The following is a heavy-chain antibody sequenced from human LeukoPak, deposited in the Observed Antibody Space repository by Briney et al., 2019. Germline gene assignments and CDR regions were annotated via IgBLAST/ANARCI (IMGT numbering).Heavy chain of an antibody. CDR3: ARGEYCSGGSCYRSYFGY. D-gene: IGHD2-15*01. J-gene: IGHJ4*02. V-gene: IGHV4-34*01. Sequence: MPSETLSLTCAVYGGSFSGYYWSWIRQPPGKGLEWIGEINHSGSTNYNPSLKSRVTISVDTSKNQFSLKLSSVTAADTAVYYCARGEYCSGGSCYRSYFGYWGQGTLVTVSS. CDR2: INHSGST. CDR1: GGSFSGYY.